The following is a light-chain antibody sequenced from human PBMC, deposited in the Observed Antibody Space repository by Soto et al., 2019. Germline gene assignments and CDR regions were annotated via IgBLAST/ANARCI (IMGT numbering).Light chain of an antibody. CDR3: QQYYSPLWT. J-gene: IGKJ1*01. V-gene: IGKV4-1*01. CDR2: WSS. CDR1: QSVAYTPNKKTY. Sequence: DIVMTQSPDSLAVSLGERATINCKSSQSVAYTPNKKTYVAWYQQKAGQPPKLLLYWSSTRASGVPDRFSGSWSGTDFTLTISSLQAEDVAVYYCQQYYSPLWTFGQGTKVQIK.